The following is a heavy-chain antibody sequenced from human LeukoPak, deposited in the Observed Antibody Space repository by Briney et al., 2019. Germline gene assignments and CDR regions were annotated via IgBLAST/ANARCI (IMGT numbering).Heavy chain of an antibody. V-gene: IGHV4-38-2*01. CDR3: ARGIVGAYEDDAFDI. CDR2: IYHSGST. D-gene: IGHD1-26*01. J-gene: IGHJ3*02. CDR1: GYSISSGYY. Sequence: NLSETLSLTCAVSGYSISSGYYWGWIRQPPGKGLEWIGSIYHSGSTYYNPSLKSRVTTSVDTSKNQFSLKLSSVTAADTAVYYCARGIVGAYEDDAFDIWGQGTMVTVSS.